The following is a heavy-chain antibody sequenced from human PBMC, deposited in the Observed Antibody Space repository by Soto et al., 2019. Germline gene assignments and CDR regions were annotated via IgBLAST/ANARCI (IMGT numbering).Heavy chain of an antibody. D-gene: IGHD2-15*01. V-gene: IGHV4-34*01. Sequence: PSETLSLTCAVYGGSFSGYYWSWIRQPPGKGLEWIGEINHSGSTNYNPSLKSQVTISLDTSKNQFSLKLSSVTAADTAVYYCARGGYCSGGSCYSYYYYDMDVWGQVNTVT. CDR2: INHSGST. J-gene: IGHJ6*02. CDR1: GGSFSGYY. CDR3: ARGGYCSGGSCYSYYYYDMDV.